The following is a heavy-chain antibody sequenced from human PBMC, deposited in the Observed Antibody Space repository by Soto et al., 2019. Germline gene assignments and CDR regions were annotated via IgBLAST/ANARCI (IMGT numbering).Heavy chain of an antibody. CDR3: ARHILGFDSSRYYYGTSAFEI. CDR2: IVPLFATA. D-gene: IGHD3-22*01. J-gene: IGHJ3*02. V-gene: IGHV1-69*01. CDR1: GGTFNTYA. Sequence: QVQLVQSGAEVMKPGSSVKVSCKASGGTFNTYAISWVRQAPGQGLEWLGGIVPLFATANYVQKFPARVAITTDESTGTAYSGLSSLRSKYTSFYYCARHILGFDSSRYYYGTSAFEISGQGIMVTIYS.